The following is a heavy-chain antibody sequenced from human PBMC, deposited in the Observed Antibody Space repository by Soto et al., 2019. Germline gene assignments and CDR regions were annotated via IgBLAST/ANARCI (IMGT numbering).Heavy chain of an antibody. J-gene: IGHJ4*02. CDR2: VTASGGGT. V-gene: IGHV3-23*01. Sequence: PGGPLRLSCAASGFIFNNYALTWVRRAPGKGLEWVSTVTASGGGTFYANSVKGRFTISRDNSRNTLHLQMSSLRVEDTALYYCAKALVPALTAKFGYWGQGTLVTVPQ. D-gene: IGHD5-18*01. CDR3: AKALVPALTAKFGY. CDR1: GFIFNNYA.